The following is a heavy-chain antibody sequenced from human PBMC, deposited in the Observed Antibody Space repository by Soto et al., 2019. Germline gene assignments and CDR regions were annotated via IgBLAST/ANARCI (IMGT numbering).Heavy chain of an antibody. V-gene: IGHV3-30*18. Sequence: GGSLRLSCAASGFTFSSYGMHWVRQAPGKGLEWVAVISYDGSNKYYADSVKGRFTISRDNSKNTLYLKMNSLRAEDTAVYYCAKDGITMVRGGRNYYYYYGMDVWGQGTTVTVSS. D-gene: IGHD3-10*01. CDR1: GFTFSSYG. CDR3: AKDGITMVRGGRNYYYYYGMDV. CDR2: ISYDGSNK. J-gene: IGHJ6*02.